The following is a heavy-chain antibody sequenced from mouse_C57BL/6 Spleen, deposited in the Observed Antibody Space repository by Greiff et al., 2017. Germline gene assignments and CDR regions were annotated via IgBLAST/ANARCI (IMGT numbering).Heavy chain of an antibody. D-gene: IGHD1-1*01. CDR3: ARDDGSSY. J-gene: IGHJ2*01. CDR1: GYTFTSYW. V-gene: IGHV1-50*01. Sequence: QVQLQQPGAELVKPGASVKLSCKASGYTFTSYWMQWVKQRPGQGLEWIGEIDPSDSYTNYNQKFKGKATLTVDTSSSTAYMQLSSLTSEDSAVYYCARDDGSSYWGQGTTLTVSS. CDR2: IDPSDSYT.